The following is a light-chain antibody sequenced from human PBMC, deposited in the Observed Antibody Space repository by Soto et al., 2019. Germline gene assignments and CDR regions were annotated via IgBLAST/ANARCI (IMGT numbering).Light chain of an antibody. CDR3: QQYNSYSPI. CDR1: QSISSW. Sequence: DIQMTQSPSTLSASVGDRVTITFRASQSISSWLAWYQQKPGKAPKLLIYDASSLESGVPSRFSGSGSGTEFTLTISSLQPDDFATYYCQQYNSYSPIFGPGTKVDI. J-gene: IGKJ3*01. V-gene: IGKV1-5*01. CDR2: DAS.